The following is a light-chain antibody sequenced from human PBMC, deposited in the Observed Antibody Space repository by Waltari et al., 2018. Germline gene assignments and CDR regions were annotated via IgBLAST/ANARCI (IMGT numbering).Light chain of an antibody. CDR1: SGHSNYA. CDR2: LTSDGSH. Sequence: QLVLTQSPSASASLGASVKLTCTLRSGHSNYAIAWHQQQPEKGPRFLMNLTSDGSHSRGDGISDRFSGSSSGSERYLTISSLQSEDEADYYCQTWDTGIWVFGGGTKLTV. J-gene: IGLJ3*02. V-gene: IGLV4-69*01. CDR3: QTWDTGIWV.